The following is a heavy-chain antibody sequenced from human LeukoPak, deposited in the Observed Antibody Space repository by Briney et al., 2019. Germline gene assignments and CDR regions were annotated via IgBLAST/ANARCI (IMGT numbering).Heavy chain of an antibody. V-gene: IGHV4-39*07. D-gene: IGHD6-6*01. CDR1: GGSISSSSYY. Sequence: SETLSLTCTVSGGSISSSSYYWGWIRQPPGKGLEWIGSIYYSGSTYYNPSLKSRVTISVDTSKNQFSLKLSSVTAADTAVYYCAREGEYSSSSPFDYWGQGTLVTVSS. J-gene: IGHJ4*02. CDR3: AREGEYSSSSPFDY. CDR2: IYYSGST.